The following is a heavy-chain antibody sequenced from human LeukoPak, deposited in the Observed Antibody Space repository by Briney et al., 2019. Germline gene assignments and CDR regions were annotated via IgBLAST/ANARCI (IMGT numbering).Heavy chain of an antibody. J-gene: IGHJ4*02. CDR1: GFTFSSYA. Sequence: GGSLRLSCAASGFTFSSYAMHWVRQAPGKGLEWVAVISYDGSNKYYADSVKGRFTISRENSKNTLYLQMNSLRAEDTAVYYCARDGSGSYGLIVDFDYWGQGTLVTVSS. CDR2: ISYDGSNK. V-gene: IGHV3-30-3*01. D-gene: IGHD3-10*01. CDR3: ARDGSGSYGLIVDFDY.